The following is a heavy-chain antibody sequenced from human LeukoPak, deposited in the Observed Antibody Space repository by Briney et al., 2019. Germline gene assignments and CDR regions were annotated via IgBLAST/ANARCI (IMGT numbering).Heavy chain of an antibody. CDR1: GFTLSDYY. V-gene: IGHV3-11*06. Sequence: GGPLRLSCAASGFTLSDYYMSWIRQAPGKGLEWVSYSSSSSSYTNYADSVKGRFTISRDNAKNSLYLQMNSLRAEDTAVYYCARDPRIAVDYWGQGTLVTVSS. J-gene: IGHJ4*02. D-gene: IGHD6-13*01. CDR3: ARDPRIAVDY. CDR2: SSSSSSYT.